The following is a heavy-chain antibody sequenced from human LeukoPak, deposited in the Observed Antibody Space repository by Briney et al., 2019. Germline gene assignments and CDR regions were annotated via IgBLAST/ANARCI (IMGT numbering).Heavy chain of an antibody. D-gene: IGHD4-17*01. CDR3: ARRHDYGDFPNWFDP. CDR1: GGSISSYY. CDR2: IYYSGST. V-gene: IGHV4-59*08. Sequence: SGTLSLTCTVSGGSISSYYWSWIRQPPGKGLEWIGYIYYSGSTNYNPSLKSRVTISVDTSKNQCSLKLSSVTAADTAVYYCARRHDYGDFPNWFDPWGQGTLVTVSS. J-gene: IGHJ5*02.